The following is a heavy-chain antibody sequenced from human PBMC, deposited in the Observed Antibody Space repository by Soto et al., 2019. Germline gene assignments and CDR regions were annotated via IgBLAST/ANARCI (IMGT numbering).Heavy chain of an antibody. CDR2: ISAYNGNT. CDR1: GYTFTSYG. D-gene: IGHD6-19*01. Sequence: QVQLVQSGAEVKKPGASVKVSCKASGYTFTSYGISWVRQAPGQGLEWMGWISAYNGNTNYAQKLQGRVTTTTDTSTSTAYTALSPLRSAATAVYSCTTDSAVAALPPLAQATLVTVSS. J-gene: IGHJ5*02. V-gene: IGHV1-18*01. CDR3: TTDSAVAALPP.